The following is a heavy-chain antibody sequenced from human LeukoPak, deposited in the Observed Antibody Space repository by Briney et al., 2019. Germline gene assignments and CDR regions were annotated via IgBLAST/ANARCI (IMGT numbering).Heavy chain of an antibody. J-gene: IGHJ4*02. CDR3: ARKSGATAIDY. CDR1: GGSFSGYY. Sequence: PSETLSLTCAVYGGSFSGYYWSLIRQPPGKGLEWIGEINHSGSTNYNPSLKSRVTISVDTSKNQFSLKLSSVTAADTAVYYCARKSGATAIDYWGQGTLVTVSS. V-gene: IGHV4-34*01. CDR2: INHSGST. D-gene: IGHD1-26*01.